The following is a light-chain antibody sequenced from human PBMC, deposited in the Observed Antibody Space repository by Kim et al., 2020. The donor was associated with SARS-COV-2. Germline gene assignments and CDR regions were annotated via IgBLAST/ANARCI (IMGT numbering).Light chain of an antibody. CDR2: DAA. V-gene: IGKV3-11*01. CDR1: QTIGIS. J-gene: IGKJ4*01. CDR3: QQRNNWPPAVT. Sequence: SPGERAILSGRASQTIGISLGWYQHKLGQAPRLLIYDAANRAAGIPDRFSGGGSGTDFTLTISSLEPEDFAIYYCQQRNNWPPAVTFGGGTKLEI.